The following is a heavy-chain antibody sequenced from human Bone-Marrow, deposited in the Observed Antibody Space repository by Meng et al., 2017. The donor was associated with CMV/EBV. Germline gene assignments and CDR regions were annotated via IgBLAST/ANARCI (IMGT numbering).Heavy chain of an antibody. CDR2: TYYRPKWYN. Sequence: SQTLSLTCAISGDSVSSNSAAWNWIRQSPSRGLEWLGRTYYRPKWYNDYAVSVKSRITINPDTTKKQSSMQLNSVTPEDTAVYYCIRDTFGSFDIWGQGTMVTVSS. CDR1: GDSVSSNSAA. CDR3: IRDTFGSFDI. D-gene: IGHD3-16*01. J-gene: IGHJ3*02. V-gene: IGHV6-1*01.